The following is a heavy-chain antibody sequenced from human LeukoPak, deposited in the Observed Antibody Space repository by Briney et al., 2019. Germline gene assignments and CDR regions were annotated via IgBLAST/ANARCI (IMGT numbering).Heavy chain of an antibody. J-gene: IGHJ3*02. CDR2: IWYDGSNK. CDR3: SKATWSGGNCFSNSRDGFYI. Sequence: EAGGSLRLSCAASGIIFSDFGMHWVRQAPGKGLEWMAIIWYDGSNKYYADSVKGRFTISRDNSQNTMYLQMNSLRAEDTAVYYCSKATWSGGNCFSNSRDGFYILGQGTMVTVSS. CDR1: GIIFSDFG. D-gene: IGHD2-15*01. V-gene: IGHV3-33*06.